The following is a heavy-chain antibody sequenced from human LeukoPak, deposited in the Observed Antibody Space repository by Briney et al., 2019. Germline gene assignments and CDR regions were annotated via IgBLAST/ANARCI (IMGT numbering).Heavy chain of an antibody. D-gene: IGHD3-16*01. J-gene: IGHJ6*03. V-gene: IGHV1-69*13. Sequence: SVKVSCKASGGTFSSYAISWVRQAPGQGLEWMGGIIPIFGTANYAQKFQGRVTITADESTSTAYMELSSLRSEDTAVYYCARSIGQNYYYYYYMDVWGKGTTVTVSS. CDR1: GGTFSSYA. CDR2: IIPIFGTA. CDR3: ARSIGQNYYYYYYMDV.